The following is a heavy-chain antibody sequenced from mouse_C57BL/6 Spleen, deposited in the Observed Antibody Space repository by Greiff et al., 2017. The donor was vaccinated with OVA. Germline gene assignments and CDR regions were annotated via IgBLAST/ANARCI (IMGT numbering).Heavy chain of an antibody. Sequence: EVKVVESGGGLVKPGGSLKLSCAASGFTFSDYGMHWVRQAPEKGLEWVAYISSGSSTIYYADTVKGRFTISRDNAKNTLFLQMTSLRSEDTAMYYCARGRDYGTYAMDYWGQGTSVTVSS. V-gene: IGHV5-17*01. CDR2: ISSGSSTI. CDR3: ARGRDYGTYAMDY. CDR1: GFTFSDYG. J-gene: IGHJ4*01. D-gene: IGHD1-1*02.